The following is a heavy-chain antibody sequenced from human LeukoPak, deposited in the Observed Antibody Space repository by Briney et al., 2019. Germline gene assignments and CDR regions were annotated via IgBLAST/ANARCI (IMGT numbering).Heavy chain of an antibody. CDR2: IYPGDSDT. CDR3: ARPASTPPAYFDY. V-gene: IGHV5-51*01. CDR1: GYSFTSYW. J-gene: IGHJ4*02. Sequence: GESLKISCKGSGYSFTSYWIGWVRQMPGKGLEWMGIIYPGDSDTRYSPSFQGQVTISADKSISTAYLQWSSLKASDTTMYYCARPASTPPAYFDYWGQGTLVTVSS. D-gene: IGHD5/OR15-5a*01.